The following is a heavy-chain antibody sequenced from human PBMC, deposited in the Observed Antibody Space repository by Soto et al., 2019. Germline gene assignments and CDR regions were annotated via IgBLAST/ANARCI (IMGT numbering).Heavy chain of an antibody. D-gene: IGHD5-18*01. J-gene: IGHJ4*02. Sequence: ASVKLSCKASVYTFTSYGISWVRQAPGQGLEWMGWISAYNGNTNYAQKLQGRVTMTTDTSTSTAYMELRSLRSDDTAVYYCARSSSSEVDTYWGQGTLVTVSS. CDR3: ARSSSSEVDTY. V-gene: IGHV1-18*01. CDR2: ISAYNGNT. CDR1: VYTFTSYG.